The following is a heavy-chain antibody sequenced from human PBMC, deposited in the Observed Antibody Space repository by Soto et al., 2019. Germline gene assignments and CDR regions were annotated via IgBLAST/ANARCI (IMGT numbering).Heavy chain of an antibody. CDR1: GYTFTSYC. V-gene: IGHV1-18*01. Sequence: AASVKVSCKASGYTFTSYCISWVRQAPGQGLEWMGWISAYNGNTNYAQKLQGRVTMTTDTSTSTAYMELRSLRSDDTAVYYCARGSPELPNNWFDPWGQGALVTVSS. CDR2: ISAYNGNT. D-gene: IGHD1-26*01. J-gene: IGHJ5*02. CDR3: ARGSPELPNNWFDP.